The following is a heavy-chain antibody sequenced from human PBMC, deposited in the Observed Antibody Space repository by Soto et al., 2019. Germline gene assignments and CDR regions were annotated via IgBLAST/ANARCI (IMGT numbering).Heavy chain of an antibody. CDR1: GFTFSSYS. V-gene: IGHV3-21*01. CDR2: ISSSSSYI. Sequence: GGSLRLSCAASGFTFSSYSMNWVRQAPGKGLEWVSSISSSSSYIYYADSVKGRFTISRDNAKNSLYLQMNSLRAEDTAVYYCARDGSMIDLWAFDYWGQGTLVTVSS. D-gene: IGHD2-15*01. J-gene: IGHJ4*02. CDR3: ARDGSMIDLWAFDY.